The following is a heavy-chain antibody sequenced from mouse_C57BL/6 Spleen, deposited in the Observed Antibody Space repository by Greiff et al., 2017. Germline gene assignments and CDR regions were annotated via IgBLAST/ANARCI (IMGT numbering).Heavy chain of an antibody. J-gene: IGHJ2*01. CDR2: IHPNSGST. CDR3: ARALPGSDYFDY. CDR1: GYTFTSYW. V-gene: IGHV1-64*01. Sequence: QVQLQQPGAELVKPGASVKLSCKASGYTFTSYWMHWVKQRPGQGLEWIGMIHPNSGSTNYNEKFKSKATLTVDKSSSTAYMQLSSLTSEDSAVYYCARALPGSDYFDYWGQGTTRTVSS.